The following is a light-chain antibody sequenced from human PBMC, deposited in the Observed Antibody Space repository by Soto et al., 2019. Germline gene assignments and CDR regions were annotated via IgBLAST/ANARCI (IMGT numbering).Light chain of an antibody. CDR1: QSVSSTF. CDR2: GGS. Sequence: EIVLTQSPGTLSLSPGETATLSCRASQSVSSTFLAWYQQKPGQAHRLLIYGGSSRATGIPDRFSGSGSGTDFTLTISRLEPEDFAVYFCQRYNDSPPGYTFGQGTKLEIK. J-gene: IGKJ2*01. CDR3: QRYNDSPPGYT. V-gene: IGKV3-20*01.